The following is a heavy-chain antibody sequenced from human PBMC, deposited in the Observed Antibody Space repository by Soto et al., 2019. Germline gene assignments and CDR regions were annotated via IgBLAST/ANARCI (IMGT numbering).Heavy chain of an antibody. J-gene: IGHJ4*02. CDR3: AKNGALTGHLYNY. CDR1: GFIFSSYA. V-gene: IGHV3-23*01. D-gene: IGHD3-9*01. Sequence: GGSLRLSCAASGFIFSSYAMSWVRQAPGKGLEWVSAISGSGGSTYYADSVKGRFTISRDNSKNTLYLQMNSLRAEDTAVYYCAKNGALTGHLYNYWGQGTLVTVSS. CDR2: ISGSGGST.